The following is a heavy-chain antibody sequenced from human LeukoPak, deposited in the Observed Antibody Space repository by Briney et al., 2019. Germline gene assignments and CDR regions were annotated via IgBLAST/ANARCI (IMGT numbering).Heavy chain of an antibody. J-gene: IGHJ6*04. CDR2: INPNSGGT. Sequence: ASVKVSCKASGYTFTGYYMHLVRQAPGQGLEWMGWINPNSGGTNYAQKFQGRVTMTRDTSISTAYMELSRLRSDDTAVYYCARDQWGDHIVVVPAAISPSRAMDVWGKGTTVTVSS. D-gene: IGHD2-2*02. V-gene: IGHV1-2*02. CDR1: GYTFTGYY. CDR3: ARDQWGDHIVVVPAAISPSRAMDV.